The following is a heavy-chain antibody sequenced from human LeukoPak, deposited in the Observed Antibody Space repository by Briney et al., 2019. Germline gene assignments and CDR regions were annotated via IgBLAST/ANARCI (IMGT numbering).Heavy chain of an antibody. CDR2: INPTSGDT. J-gene: IGHJ3*02. D-gene: IGHD1-14*01. CDR3: ARLITDDAFDM. V-gene: IGHV1-2*02. Sequence: ASVTVSCKASGYTFTSYYMHWVRQAPGQGLEWMGWINPTSGDTYYAQKFQGRVTMTTDTSISTAYMELSRLRSEDPAVYYCARLITDDAFDMWGQGTMVTV. CDR1: GYTFTSYY.